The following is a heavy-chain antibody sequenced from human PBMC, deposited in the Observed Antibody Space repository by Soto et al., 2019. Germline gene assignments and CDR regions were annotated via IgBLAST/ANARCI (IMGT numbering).Heavy chain of an antibody. J-gene: IGHJ4*02. D-gene: IGHD6-13*01. CDR2: INAGNGNT. Sequence: ASVKVSCKASGYTFTSYAMHWVRQAPGQRLEWMGWINAGNGNTKYSQKFQGRVTITRDTSASTAYMELSSLRSEDTAVYYCAAGYSSSWYDLDYWGQGTLVTVSS. CDR3: AAGYSSSWYDLDY. V-gene: IGHV1-3*01. CDR1: GYTFTSYA.